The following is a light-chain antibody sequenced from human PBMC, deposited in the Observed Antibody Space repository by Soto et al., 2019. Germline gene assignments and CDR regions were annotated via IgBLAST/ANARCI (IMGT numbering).Light chain of an antibody. CDR1: QTINTY. Sequence: GDRVTITCRARQTINTYLNWYQQTPGTAPKLLIYDASSLQSGVPSRFRGSGPGTDFTLTITSLQPEDFATYYCQQSYTTPLTFGGGTKVDIK. J-gene: IGKJ4*01. CDR2: DAS. CDR3: QQSYTTPLT. V-gene: IGKV1-39*01.